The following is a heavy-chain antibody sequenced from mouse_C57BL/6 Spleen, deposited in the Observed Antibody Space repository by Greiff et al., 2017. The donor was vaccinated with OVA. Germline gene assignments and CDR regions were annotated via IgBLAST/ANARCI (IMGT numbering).Heavy chain of an antibody. D-gene: IGHD2-2*01. CDR1: GFSFNTYA. CDR3: VREVNYAMDY. J-gene: IGHJ4*01. V-gene: IGHV10-1*01. CDR2: IRSKSNNYAT. Sequence: VQLKESGGGLVQPKGSLKLSCAASGFSFNTYAMNWVRQAPGKGLEWVARIRSKSNNYATYYADSVKDRFTISRDDSESMLYLQMNNLKTEDTAMYYCVREVNYAMDYWGQGTSVTVSS.